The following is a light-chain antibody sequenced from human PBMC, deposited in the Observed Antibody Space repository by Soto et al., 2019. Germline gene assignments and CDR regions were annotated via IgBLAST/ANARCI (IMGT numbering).Light chain of an antibody. CDR3: NSYTSSNTYA. J-gene: IGLJ1*01. V-gene: IGLV2-14*01. CDR1: SSDVGGYNY. CDR2: DVS. Sequence: QPVLTQPASVSGSPGQWITISCTGSSSDVGGYNYVSWYQQHPGKAPKLMIYDVSNLPSGISDRFSGSKSGNTASLTISGLQAEDEADYYCNSYTSSNTYAFVTGTKVTVL.